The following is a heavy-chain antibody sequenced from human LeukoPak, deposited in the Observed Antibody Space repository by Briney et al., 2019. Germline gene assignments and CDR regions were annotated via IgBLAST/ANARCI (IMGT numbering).Heavy chain of an antibody. CDR3: ARALYGSGSYFSDYYYYMDV. CDR1: GGSVSSSSYF. Sequence: SETLSLTCTVSGGSVSSSSYFWGWIRQPPGKGLERFGSIYYSGSTYYNPALKSRVTISVDTFKNQFSLKLSSVTAADTAVYYCARALYGSGSYFSDYYYYMDVWGKGTTVTVSS. V-gene: IGHV4-39*07. D-gene: IGHD3-10*01. CDR2: IYYSGST. J-gene: IGHJ6*03.